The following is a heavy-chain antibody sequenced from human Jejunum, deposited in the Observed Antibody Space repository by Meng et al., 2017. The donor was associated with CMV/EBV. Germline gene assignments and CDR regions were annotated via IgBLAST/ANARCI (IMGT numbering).Heavy chain of an antibody. D-gene: IGHD3/OR15-3a*01. CDR2: IRQDGRET. Sequence: MRWVRQAPRKGMEWVANIRQDGRETYYLDSVKGRFTISRDNAKNTLYLQMNTLGVDDTAMYYCTRDQKHAFDSWTRYRGLWGSDWFDPWGQGTLVTVSS. J-gene: IGHJ5*02. V-gene: IGHV3-7*01. CDR3: TRDQKHAFDSWTRYRGLWGSDWFDP.